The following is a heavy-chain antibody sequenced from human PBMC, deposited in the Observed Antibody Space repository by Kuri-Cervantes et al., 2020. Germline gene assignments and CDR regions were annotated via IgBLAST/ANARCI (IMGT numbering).Heavy chain of an antibody. J-gene: IGHJ3*02. Sequence: SETLSLTCTVSGGSISSSSYYWGWIRQPPGKGLEWSGSIYYSGSTYYNPSLKSRVTISVDTSKNQFSLKLSSVTAADTAVYYCASGRGGAFDIWGQGTMVTVSS. CDR3: ASGRGGAFDI. V-gene: IGHV4-39*01. D-gene: IGHD1-1*01. CDR1: GGSISSSSYY. CDR2: IYYSGST.